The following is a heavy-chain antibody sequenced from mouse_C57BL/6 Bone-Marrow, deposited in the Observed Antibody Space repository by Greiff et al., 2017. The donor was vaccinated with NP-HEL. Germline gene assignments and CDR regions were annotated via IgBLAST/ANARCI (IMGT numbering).Heavy chain of an antibody. D-gene: IGHD2-4*01. Sequence: EVQLQQSGPELVKPGASVKISCKASGYTFTDYYMNWVKQSHGKSLEWIGDINPNNGGTSYNQKFKGKATLTVDKSSSTAYMELRSLTSEDSAVYYCASFYDYDEDWYFDVWGTGTTVTVSS. CDR2: INPNNGGT. J-gene: IGHJ1*03. CDR3: ASFYDYDEDWYFDV. V-gene: IGHV1-26*01. CDR1: GYTFTDYY.